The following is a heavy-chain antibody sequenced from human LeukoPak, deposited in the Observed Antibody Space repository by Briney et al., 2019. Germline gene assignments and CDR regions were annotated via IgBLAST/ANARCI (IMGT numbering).Heavy chain of an antibody. J-gene: IGHJ4*02. CDR1: GGSISSYY. V-gene: IGHV4-59*01. CDR2: IYYSGTT. CDR3: ARGVYIAAARYGY. D-gene: IGHD6-13*01. Sequence: SETLSLTCTVSGGSISSYYWSWIRQPPGKGLEWIGYIYYSGTTNYNPSLKSRVTISVDTSKNQFSLKLSSVTAADTAVYYCARGVYIAAARYGYWGQGTLVTVSS.